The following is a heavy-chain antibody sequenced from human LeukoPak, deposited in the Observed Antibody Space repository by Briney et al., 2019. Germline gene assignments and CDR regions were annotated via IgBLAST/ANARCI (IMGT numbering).Heavy chain of an antibody. V-gene: IGHV1-2*02. CDR3: ASGSGYELGGAFDI. Sequence: AALKVSCKASGYTFTGYYIYWVRQAPGQGGEWMGWINPNSGGTNYAQKFQGRVTMTRDTSISTDYMELRRLRSDDTAVYYCASGSGYELGGAFDIWGQGTMVTVSS. J-gene: IGHJ3*02. CDR2: INPNSGGT. CDR1: GYTFTGYY. D-gene: IGHD5-12*01.